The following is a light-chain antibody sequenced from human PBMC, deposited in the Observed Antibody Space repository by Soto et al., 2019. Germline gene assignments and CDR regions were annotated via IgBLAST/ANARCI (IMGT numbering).Light chain of an antibody. CDR2: AAS. Sequence: DIQMTQSPSSLSASVGDRVTITCRASQGISNYLAWYQQKPGKVPKLLIYAASTLQSGVASRFCGSGSGTEFTLTISSLQPEDVDTDDCQKGNSAPVRFGPGSKVDIK. J-gene: IGKJ3*01. CDR1: QGISNY. CDR3: QKGNSAPVR. V-gene: IGKV1-27*01.